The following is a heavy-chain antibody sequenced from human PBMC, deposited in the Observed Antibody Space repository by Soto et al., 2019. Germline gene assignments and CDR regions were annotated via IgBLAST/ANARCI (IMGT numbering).Heavy chain of an antibody. CDR3: ARRLATTVSALGY. CDR1: GFTFSSYG. CDR2: ISENGDRQ. J-gene: IGHJ4*02. V-gene: IGHV3-30*19. D-gene: IGHD4-17*01. Sequence: GGSLRLSCAASGFTFSSYGMHWVRQAPGKGLEWVAVISENGDRQYSTESVRGRFLISRDSSKNTVYLQMNSLRPEDTGVYFCARRLATTVSALGYWGQGALVTVSS.